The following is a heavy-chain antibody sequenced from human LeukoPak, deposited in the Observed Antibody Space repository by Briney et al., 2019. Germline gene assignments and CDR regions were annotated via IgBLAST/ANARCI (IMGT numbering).Heavy chain of an antibody. J-gene: IGHJ4*02. V-gene: IGHV4-59*08. CDR1: GGSISYYY. CDR3: ARWRIAAAGIYY. Sequence: SETLSLTCTVSGGSISYYYWSWIRQPPGKGLEWIGYIYYSGTTNYNPSLKSRVTTSVDTSKNQFSLKLSSVTAADTAVYYCARWRIAAAGIYYWGQGTLVTVSS. CDR2: IYYSGTT. D-gene: IGHD6-13*01.